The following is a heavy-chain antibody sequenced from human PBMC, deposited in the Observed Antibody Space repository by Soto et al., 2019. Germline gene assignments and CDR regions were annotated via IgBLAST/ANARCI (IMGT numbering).Heavy chain of an antibody. CDR3: ARVGFSHYYDSSAAFDI. D-gene: IGHD3-22*01. V-gene: IGHV1-69*13. Sequence: SVKVSCKASGGTFSSYAISWVRQAPGQGLEWMGGIIPIFGTANYAQKFQGRVTITADESTSTAYMELSSLRSEDTAVYYCARVGFSHYYDSSAAFDIWGQGTMVTVSS. CDR2: IIPIFGTA. J-gene: IGHJ3*02. CDR1: GGTFSSYA.